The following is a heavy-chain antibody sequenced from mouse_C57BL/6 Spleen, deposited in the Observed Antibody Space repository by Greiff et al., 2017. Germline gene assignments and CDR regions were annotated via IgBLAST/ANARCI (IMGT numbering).Heavy chain of an antibody. V-gene: IGHV1-59*01. CDR1: GYTFTSYW. J-gene: IGHJ4*01. CDR3: ERALLLRDAGDYYAMDY. D-gene: IGHD1-1*01. CDR2: IDPSDSYT. Sequence: VQLQQPGAELVRPGTSVKLSCKASGYTFTSYWMQWVKQRPGQGLEWIGEIDPSDSYTNYNQKFKGKATLTVDTYSSPAYMKLRSLTSEDSAVYYCERALLLRDAGDYYAMDYWGQGTSVTVSS.